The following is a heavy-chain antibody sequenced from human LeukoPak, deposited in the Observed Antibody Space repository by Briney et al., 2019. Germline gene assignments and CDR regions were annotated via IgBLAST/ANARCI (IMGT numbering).Heavy chain of an antibody. CDR3: TTKYYYDSSDYYVIDY. J-gene: IGHJ4*02. CDR2: INPNSGGT. V-gene: IGHV1-2*02. Sequence: VASVKVSCKASGYTFTGYYMHWVRQAPGQGLEWMGWINPNSGGTNYAQKFQGRVTMTRDTSTDTAYMELSSLRSEDTAVYYCTTKYYYDSSDYYVIDYWGQGTLVIVSS. CDR1: GYTFTGYY. D-gene: IGHD3-22*01.